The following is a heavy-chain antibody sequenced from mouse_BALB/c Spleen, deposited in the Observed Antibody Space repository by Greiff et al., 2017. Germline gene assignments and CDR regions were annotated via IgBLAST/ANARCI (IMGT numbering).Heavy chain of an antibody. Sequence: QVQLKQSGPELVKPGASVRISCKASGYTFTSYYIHWVKQRPGQGLEWIGWIYPGNVNTKYNEKFKGKATLTADKSSSTAYMQLSSLTSEDSAVYFCARDDYDGFAYWGQGTLVTVSA. CDR1: GYTFTSYY. CDR2: IYPGNVNT. CDR3: ARDDYDGFAY. J-gene: IGHJ3*01. D-gene: IGHD2-4*01. V-gene: IGHV1S56*01.